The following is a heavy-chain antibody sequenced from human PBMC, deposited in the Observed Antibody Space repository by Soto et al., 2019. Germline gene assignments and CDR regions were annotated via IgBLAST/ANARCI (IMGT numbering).Heavy chain of an antibody. Sequence: ASGGGLVQPGGSLRVSCTASGFTFRNYWMTWVRQAPGKGLEWVANINQNEGEKYYVDSVKGRFTISRDNAYNSLYLEMDNLRVDDSAVYFCARGRPPSSGGNFDSWGQGTLVSVSS. V-gene: IGHV3-7*01. J-gene: IGHJ4*02. D-gene: IGHD3-10*01. CDR2: INQNEGEK. CDR3: ARGRPPSSGGNFDS. CDR1: GFTFRNYW.